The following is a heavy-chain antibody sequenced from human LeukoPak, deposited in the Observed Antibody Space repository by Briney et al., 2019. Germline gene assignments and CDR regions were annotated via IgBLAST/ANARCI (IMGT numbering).Heavy chain of an antibody. D-gene: IGHD1-26*01. CDR1: NGSINSCY. CDR2: IYNWRTT. CDR3: GRQGYTASYYFLDY. J-gene: IGHJ4*02. V-gene: IGHV4-4*07. Sequence: PSETLSLTCTVSNGSINSCYWGWVRQPAGKGLEWIGRIYNWRTTNYSPSLKSRLSMSLDTSKNQFYLTLRSVTAEDTAVYYCGRQGYTASYYFLDYWSQGSLVTVSS.